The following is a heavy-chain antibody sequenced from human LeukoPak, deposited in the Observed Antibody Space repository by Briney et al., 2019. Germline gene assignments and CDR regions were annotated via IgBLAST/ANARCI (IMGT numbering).Heavy chain of an antibody. CDR3: AKDQYGGNPQYYFDY. D-gene: IGHD4-23*01. CDR1: GFTFSSYA. CDR2: ISGSGGNT. J-gene: IGHJ4*02. V-gene: IGHV3-23*01. Sequence: TGGSLRLSCAASGFTFSSYAMSWVRQAPGKGLDWVSAISGSGGNTYYADSVKGRFTISRDNSKNTLYLQMNSLRAEDTAVYYCAKDQYGGNPQYYFDYWGQGTPVTVSS.